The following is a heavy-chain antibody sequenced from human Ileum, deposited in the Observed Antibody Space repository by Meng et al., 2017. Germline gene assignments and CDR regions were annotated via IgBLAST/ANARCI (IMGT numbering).Heavy chain of an antibody. CDR1: GGTFSRYG. CDR2: ITPMYGTA. J-gene: IGHJ4*02. CDR3: ARDEPDVLIGYEAY. V-gene: IGHV1-69*06. Sequence: QVQLVHCETEVKKPGSSVKVSCKSSGGTFSRYGISWVRQAPGQGLEWMGGITPMYGTANYGQKFQGRVTITADKSTSTIYMELSSLRSEDTAVYYCARDEPDVLIGYEAYWGQGTLVTVSS. D-gene: IGHD3-9*01.